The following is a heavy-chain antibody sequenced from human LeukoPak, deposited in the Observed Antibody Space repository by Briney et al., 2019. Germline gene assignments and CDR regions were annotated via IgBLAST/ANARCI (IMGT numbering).Heavy chain of an antibody. J-gene: IGHJ4*02. CDR3: ARGNSNYYDTLDY. V-gene: IGHV3-53*01. D-gene: IGHD3-22*01. Sequence: GGSLRLSCAASGFTVSSNYMSWVRQAPGKGLEWVSVIYSGGSTYYADSVKGRFTISRDNSKNTLYLQMNSLRAEDTAVYYCARGNSNYYDTLDYWGQGTLVTVSS. CDR1: GFTVSSNY. CDR2: IYSGGST.